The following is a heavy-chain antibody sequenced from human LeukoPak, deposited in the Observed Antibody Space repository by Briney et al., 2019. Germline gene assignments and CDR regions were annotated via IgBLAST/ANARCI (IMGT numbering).Heavy chain of an antibody. V-gene: IGHV4-39*01. J-gene: IGHJ4*02. D-gene: IGHD5-18*01. CDR2: MYHSGST. CDR1: GGSISTSSYY. CDR3: ARQGGLWLRAPFDY. Sequence: PSETLSLTCTVSGGSISTSSYYWGWIRQPPGKGLEWIGSMYHSGSTYYNPSLQSRVTISVDTSKNQFSLRLTSVTAADTAVYYCARQGGLWLRAPFDYWGQGTLVTVSS.